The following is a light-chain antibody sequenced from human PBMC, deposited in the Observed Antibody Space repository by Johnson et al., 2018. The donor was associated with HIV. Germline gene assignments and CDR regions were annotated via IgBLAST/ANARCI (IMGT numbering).Light chain of an antibody. J-gene: IGLJ1*01. CDR1: SSNIGTNY. Sequence: QSVLTQPPSVSAAPGQKVTISCSGSSSNIGTNYVSWYQQLPGTAPKLLIYENNKRPSGIPDRFSASKSGTSATLGITGLQTGDEADYYCGTGDSSLSAYVFGTGTKVTVL. CDR2: ENN. CDR3: GTGDSSLSAYV. V-gene: IGLV1-51*01.